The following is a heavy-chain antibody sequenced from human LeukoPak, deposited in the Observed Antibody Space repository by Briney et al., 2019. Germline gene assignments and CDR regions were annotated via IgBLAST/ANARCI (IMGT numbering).Heavy chain of an antibody. Sequence: ASVKVSCKASGYTFTCYYMHWVRQAPGRGLEWMGWINPNSGGTNYAQKFQGRVTMTRDTSISTAYMELSRLRSDDTAVYYCARDHPSSYCYDSSGFDYWGQGTLVTVSS. D-gene: IGHD3-22*01. CDR1: GYTFTCYY. V-gene: IGHV1-2*02. J-gene: IGHJ4*02. CDR3: ARDHPSSYCYDSSGFDY. CDR2: INPNSGGT.